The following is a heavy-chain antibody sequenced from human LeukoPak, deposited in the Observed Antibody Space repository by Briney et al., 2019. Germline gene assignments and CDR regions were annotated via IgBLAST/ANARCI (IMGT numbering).Heavy chain of an antibody. V-gene: IGHV1-3*01. J-gene: IGHJ4*02. Sequence: GASVKVSCKASGYTFTNYAIHWVRQAPGQRLEWMGWVNAGNGNTKYSQKFQGRVTITRDTSASTAYMELSSLRSEDTAVYYCARDPNINYYDGNGYLHYWGQGTLVTVSS. D-gene: IGHD3-22*01. CDR2: VNAGNGNT. CDR1: GYTFTNYA. CDR3: ARDPNINYYDGNGYLHY.